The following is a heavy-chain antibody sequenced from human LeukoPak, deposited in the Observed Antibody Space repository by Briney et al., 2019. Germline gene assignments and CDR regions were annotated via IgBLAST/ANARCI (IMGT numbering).Heavy chain of an antibody. Sequence: GGSLRLSCAASTFPFNTYAMHWFRQAPGKGLEWVAVISFDGNTIYYAESVKGRFTISRDNSKNTLYLQMNSLRAEDTAVYYCATTGPWSAEYFQHWGQGTLVTVSS. CDR1: TFPFNTYA. CDR2: ISFDGNTI. D-gene: IGHD1-14*01. J-gene: IGHJ1*01. CDR3: ATTGPWSAEYFQH. V-gene: IGHV3-30-3*01.